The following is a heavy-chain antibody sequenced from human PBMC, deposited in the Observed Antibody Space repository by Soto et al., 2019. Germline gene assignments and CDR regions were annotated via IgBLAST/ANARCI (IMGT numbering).Heavy chain of an antibody. CDR3: AKGMVVVVPAATGDYFDY. D-gene: IGHD2-2*01. J-gene: IGHJ4*02. CDR2: ISGSGGST. CDR1: GFTFSSYA. V-gene: IGHV3-23*01. Sequence: GGSLRLSCAASGFTFSSYAMSWVRQAPGKGLEWVSAISGSGGSTYYADSVKGRFTISRDNSKNTLYLQMNSLRAEDTAVYYCAKGMVVVVPAATGDYFDYWGQGTLVTVSS.